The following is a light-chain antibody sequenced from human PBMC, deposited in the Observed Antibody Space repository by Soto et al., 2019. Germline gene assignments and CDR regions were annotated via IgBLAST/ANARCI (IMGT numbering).Light chain of an antibody. CDR1: NIGSKS. J-gene: IGLJ3*02. CDR3: QVWDSSSDHWV. Sequence: SYELTQPPSVSVAPGQTARITCGGNNIGSKSVHWYQQKPGQAPVLVVYDESDRPSGIPERFSGSNSGNTATLTISRVEAGDEADYYCQVWDSSSDHWVFSGGTKLTVL. CDR2: DES. V-gene: IGLV3-21*02.